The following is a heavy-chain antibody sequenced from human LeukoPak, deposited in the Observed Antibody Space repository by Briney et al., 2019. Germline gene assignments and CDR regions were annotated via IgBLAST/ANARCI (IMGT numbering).Heavy chain of an antibody. Sequence: GQSLKTSGKLLGSSSTTSIIAWFDQMPGRGLEWMGIIYPGDSDTRYSPSFQGQVTISADKSISTAYLQWSSLKASDTAMYYCACQFNYSNGYNSYCFDYWGQGTLVTVSS. D-gene: IGHD3-22*01. CDR2: IYPGDSDT. V-gene: IGHV5-51*07. CDR3: ACQFNYSNGYNSYCFDY. CDR1: GSSSTTSI. J-gene: IGHJ4*02.